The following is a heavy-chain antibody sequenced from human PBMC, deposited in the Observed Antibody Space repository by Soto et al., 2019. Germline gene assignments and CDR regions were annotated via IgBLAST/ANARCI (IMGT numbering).Heavy chain of an antibody. CDR2: ISYDESDK. D-gene: IGHD3-3*01. J-gene: IGHJ6*02. CDR3: AKAKFKPDYDFWSGYKSYYYGMDV. V-gene: IGHV3-30*18. CDR1: GFSFSSYG. Sequence: GSLRLSCAASGFSFSSYGMHWVRQAPGKGLEWMAVISYDESDKYYADSVKGRFTISRDNSKNKLYLQMNSLRAEDTAVYYCAKAKFKPDYDFWSGYKSYYYGMDVWGQGTTVTVSS.